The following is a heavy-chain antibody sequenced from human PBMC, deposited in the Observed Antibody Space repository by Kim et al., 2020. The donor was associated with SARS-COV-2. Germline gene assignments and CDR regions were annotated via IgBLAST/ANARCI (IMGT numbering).Heavy chain of an antibody. CDR2: ISWNSGSI. J-gene: IGHJ3*02. D-gene: IGHD6-25*01. CDR3: AKEAPGIAAFDI. CDR1: GFTFDDYA. V-gene: IGHV3-9*01. Sequence: GGSLRLSCAASGFTFDDYAMHWVRQAPGKGLEWVSGISWNSGSIGYADSVKGRFTISRDNAKNSLYLQMNSLRAEDTALYYCAKEAPGIAAFDIWGQGTMVTVSS.